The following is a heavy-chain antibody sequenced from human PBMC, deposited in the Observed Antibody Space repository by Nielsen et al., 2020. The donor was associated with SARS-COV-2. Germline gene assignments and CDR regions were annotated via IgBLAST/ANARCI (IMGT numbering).Heavy chain of an antibody. CDR1: GFTFSSLW. Sequence: GESLKISCAASGFTFSSLWMSWVRQVPGKGLEWVADINPDGSEKFYVDSVKGRFTISRDNAKNSMSLQMNGLRDEDTAIYYCARDRDVDYFDSWGQGTLVTVSS. CDR3: ARDRDVDYFDS. J-gene: IGHJ4*02. V-gene: IGHV3-7*03. CDR2: INPDGSEK.